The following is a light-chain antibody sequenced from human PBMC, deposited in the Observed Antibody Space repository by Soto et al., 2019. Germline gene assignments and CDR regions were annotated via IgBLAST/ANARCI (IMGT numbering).Light chain of an antibody. CDR2: EVT. J-gene: IGLJ2*01. V-gene: IGLV1-40*01. Sequence: QSVLTQPPSVSGAPGQRVTISCTGSSSNIGAGYDVHWYQQRPGTAPKLMIYEVTNRPSGISDRFSGSKSGNTASLTISGLQAEDEADYYCSSYRSSSPVVFGGGTKVTVL. CDR1: SSNIGAGYD. CDR3: SSYRSSSPVV.